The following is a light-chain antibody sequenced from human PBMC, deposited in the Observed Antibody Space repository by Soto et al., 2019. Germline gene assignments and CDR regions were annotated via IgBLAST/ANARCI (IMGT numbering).Light chain of an antibody. CDR3: QQYGSSPT. CDR2: GAS. J-gene: IGKJ4*01. Sequence: EIVLTQSPGTLSLSPGERATLSCRASQSVSSSYLAWYQQKPGQAPRLLLYGASSRATAIPDRFSGSGSGTDFTITISRLEPEDFAVYYCQQYGSSPTFGGGTKVEIK. V-gene: IGKV3-20*01. CDR1: QSVSSSY.